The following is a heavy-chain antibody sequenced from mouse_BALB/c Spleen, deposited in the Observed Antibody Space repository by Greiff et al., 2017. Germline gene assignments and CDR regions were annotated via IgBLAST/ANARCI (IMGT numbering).Heavy chain of an antibody. J-gene: IGHJ4*01. CDR2: ISSGGSYT. CDR1: GFTFSSYA. Sequence: EVKLVESGGGLVKPGGSLKLSCAASGFTFSSYAMSWVRQSPEKRLEWVAEISSGGSYTYYPDTVTGRFTISRDNAKNTLYLEMSSLRSEDTAMYYCARDRGGNYEGYAMDYWGQGTSVTVSS. D-gene: IGHD2-1*01. CDR3: ARDRGGNYEGYAMDY. V-gene: IGHV5-9-4*01.